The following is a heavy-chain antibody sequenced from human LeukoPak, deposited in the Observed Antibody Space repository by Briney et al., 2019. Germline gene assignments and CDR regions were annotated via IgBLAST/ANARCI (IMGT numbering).Heavy chain of an antibody. CDR1: GGSITSYY. CDR3: AREDRYYGSGTYYSCGMDV. J-gene: IGHJ6*02. Sequence: SETLSLTCTVSGGSITSYYWSWIRQPPGKGLEWIGYIYYSGSTNYNPSLTSRVTISVDTSKNQFSLKLSSVTAADTAVYYCAREDRYYGSGTYYSCGMDVWGQGTTVTVSS. D-gene: IGHD3-10*01. CDR2: IYYSGST. V-gene: IGHV4-59*01.